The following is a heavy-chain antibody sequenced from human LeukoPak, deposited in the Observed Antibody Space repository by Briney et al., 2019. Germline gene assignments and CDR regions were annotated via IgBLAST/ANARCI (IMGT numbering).Heavy chain of an antibody. J-gene: IGHJ4*02. V-gene: IGHV4-34*01. CDR2: INHSGST. Sequence: SETLSLTCAVYGGSFSGYYWSWIRQPPGKGLEWIGEINHSGSTHYNPSLKSRVTISVDTSKNRFSLKLSSVTAADTAVYYCARGKVPYYFDYWGQGTLVTVSS. CDR3: ARGKVPYYFDY. CDR1: GGSFSGYY.